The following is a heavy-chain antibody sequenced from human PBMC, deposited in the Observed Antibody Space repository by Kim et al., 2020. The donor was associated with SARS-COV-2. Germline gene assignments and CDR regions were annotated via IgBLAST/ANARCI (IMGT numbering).Heavy chain of an antibody. J-gene: IGHJ4*02. CDR1: GGSISSSSYY. Sequence: SETLSLTCTVSGGSISSSSYYWGWIRQPPGKGLEWIGSIYYSGSTYYNPSLKSRVTISVDTSKNQFSLKLSSVTAADTAVYYCASPLIWSYGYFSSEATPFDYWGQGTLVTVSS. CDR2: IYYSGST. D-gene: IGHD5-18*01. CDR3: ASPLIWSYGYFSSEATPFDY. V-gene: IGHV4-39*01.